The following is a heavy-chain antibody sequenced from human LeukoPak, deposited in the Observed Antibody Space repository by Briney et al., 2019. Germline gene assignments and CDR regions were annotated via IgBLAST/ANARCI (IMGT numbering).Heavy chain of an antibody. CDR2: LSGSGAGT. D-gene: IGHD3-3*01. CDR1: GFTFSDYA. J-gene: IGHJ4*02. V-gene: IGHV3-23*01. CDR3: AKDLGEWLFDLSDY. Sequence: GGSLRLSCAASGFTFSDYALGWVRQAPGRGLEWVATLSGSGAGTYYSDSVQGRFTNSRDNSKRTLFLQMNSLRVEDTAVYYCAKDLGEWLFDLSDYWGQGTLVTVSS.